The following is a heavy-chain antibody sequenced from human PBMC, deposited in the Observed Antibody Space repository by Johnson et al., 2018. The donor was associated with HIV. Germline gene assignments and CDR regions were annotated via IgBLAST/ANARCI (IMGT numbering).Heavy chain of an antibody. CDR1: GFTFSNAW. Sequence: VQLVESGGGLVKPGESLRLSCAASGFTFSNAWMHWVRQAPGKGLEWVGRIKSKTDGETTDYAAPVKGRFSISRDDSKNTLYLQMNSLRVEDTALYYCARDRCSSTTCLDAFDIWGQGTMVTVSS. V-gene: IGHV3-15*01. D-gene: IGHD2-2*01. CDR2: IKSKTDGETT. J-gene: IGHJ3*02. CDR3: ARDRCSSTTCLDAFDI.